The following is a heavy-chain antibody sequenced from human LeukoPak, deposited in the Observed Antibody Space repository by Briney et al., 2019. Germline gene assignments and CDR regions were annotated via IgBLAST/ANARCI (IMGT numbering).Heavy chain of an antibody. D-gene: IGHD6-13*01. CDR3: AKDSIAAAGTRGDAFDI. Sequence: GGSLRLSCAASGFTFSSYGMHWVRQAPGKGLEWVAFIRYDGSNKYYADSVKGRFTISRDNSKNTLYLQMNSLRAEDTALYYCAKDSIAAAGTRGDAFDIWGQGTMVTVSS. J-gene: IGHJ3*02. CDR1: GFTFSSYG. CDR2: IRYDGSNK. V-gene: IGHV3-30*02.